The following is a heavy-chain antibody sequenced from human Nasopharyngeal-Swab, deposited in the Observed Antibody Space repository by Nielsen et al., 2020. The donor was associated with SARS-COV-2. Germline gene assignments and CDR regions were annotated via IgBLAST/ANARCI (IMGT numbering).Heavy chain of an antibody. CDR3: AKSGRSWSGLLDV. V-gene: IGHV3-9*03. J-gene: IGHJ6*02. D-gene: IGHD3-3*01. CDR2: ISWNSRRI. Sequence: VRQAPGKGLEWVSGISWNSRRIGYADSVKGRFTISRDNAKNSLYLQMNSLRAEDMALYYCAKSGRSWSGLLDVWGQGTTVTVSS.